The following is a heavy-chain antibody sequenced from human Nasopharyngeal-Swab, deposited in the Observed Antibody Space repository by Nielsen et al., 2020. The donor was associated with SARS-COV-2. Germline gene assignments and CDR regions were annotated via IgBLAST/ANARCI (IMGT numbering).Heavy chain of an antibody. J-gene: IGHJ6*02. V-gene: IGHV1-69*05. CDR3: AADWFRLRFLEWLPGGYGMDV. Sequence: WVRQAPGQGLEWMGGVIPIFGTANYAQKFQERVTITRDMSTSTAYMELSSLRSEDTAVYYCAADWFRLRFLEWLPGGYGMDVWGQGTTVTVSS. CDR2: VIPIFGTA. D-gene: IGHD3-3*01.